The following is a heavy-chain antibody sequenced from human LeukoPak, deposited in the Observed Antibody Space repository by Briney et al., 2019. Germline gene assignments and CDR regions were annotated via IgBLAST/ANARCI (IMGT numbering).Heavy chain of an antibody. CDR3: AREGYYGSGSYYNWFDP. V-gene: IGHV4-59*01. CDR1: GGSISSYY. J-gene: IGHJ5*02. D-gene: IGHD3-10*01. CDR2: IYYSGST. Sequence: PSETLSLTCTVSGGSISSYYWSWIRQPPGKGLEWIGYIYYSGSTNYNPSLKSRVTISADTSKNQFSLKLSSVTAADTAVYYCAREGYYGSGSYYNWFDPWGQGTLVTVSS.